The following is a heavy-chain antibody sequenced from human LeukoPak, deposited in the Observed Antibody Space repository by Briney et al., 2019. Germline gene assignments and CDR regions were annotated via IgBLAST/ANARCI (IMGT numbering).Heavy chain of an antibody. V-gene: IGHV3-23*01. Sequence: PGGSLRLSCVASGFTFSNYAMNWVRQAPGKGLEWVSAISGSGDGTYYAASVKGRFTIFRDTSKNTLYLQMNSLRAEDTAIYYCAKVRGVGANFFDYWGQGTLVTVSS. CDR2: ISGSGDGT. CDR3: AKVRGVGANFFDY. CDR1: GFTFSNYA. D-gene: IGHD1-26*01. J-gene: IGHJ4*02.